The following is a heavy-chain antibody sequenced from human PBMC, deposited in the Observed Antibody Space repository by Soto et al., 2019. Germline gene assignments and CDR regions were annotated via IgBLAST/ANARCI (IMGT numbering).Heavy chain of an antibody. CDR1: GGSISSYY. Sequence: SQTLSLTCTVSGGSISSYYWSWIRQPPGKGLEWIEYIYYSGSTNYNPSLKSRVTISVDTSKNQFSLKLGSVTAADTAVYYCARGGEYSGYDNNYYYYYMDVWGKGTTVTVSS. V-gene: IGHV4-59*01. CDR2: IYYSGST. J-gene: IGHJ6*03. CDR3: ARGGEYSGYDNNYYYYYMDV. D-gene: IGHD5-12*01.